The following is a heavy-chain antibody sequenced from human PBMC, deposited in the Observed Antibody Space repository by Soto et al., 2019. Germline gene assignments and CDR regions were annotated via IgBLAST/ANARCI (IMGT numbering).Heavy chain of an antibody. D-gene: IGHD1-26*01. CDR2: IIVIFGPA. Sequence: QVQLVQSGAEVKQPGSSVKVSCKASGGTVHNSAISWVRQAPGQGLEWMGGIIVIFGPAIYAQKFQGRVTITADESTNTAFLDLNSLRSDDTAVYYCGRGGSWEKVDSWGPGTLVTVSS. V-gene: IGHV1-69*01. J-gene: IGHJ4*02. CDR1: GGTVHNSA. CDR3: GRGGSWEKVDS.